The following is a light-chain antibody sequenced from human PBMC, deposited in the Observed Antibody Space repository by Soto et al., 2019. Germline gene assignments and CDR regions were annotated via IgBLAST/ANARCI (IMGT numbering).Light chain of an antibody. CDR3: QHYNSYPLT. CDR1: QAVSSW. CDR2: QAS. J-gene: IGKJ4*01. Sequence: DIQMTQSPSTLSASVGHRVTITCLGHQAVSSWLAWYQQKPGKAPKLLIYQASTLETGVPSRFSGSGSGTEFTLTIAGLQPDDFATYYCQHYNSYPLTFGGGTKVDIK. V-gene: IGKV1-5*03.